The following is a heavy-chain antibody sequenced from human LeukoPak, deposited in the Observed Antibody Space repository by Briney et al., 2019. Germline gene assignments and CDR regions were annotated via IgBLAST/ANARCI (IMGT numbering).Heavy chain of an antibody. D-gene: IGHD1-26*01. CDR2: INHSGST. J-gene: IGHJ3*02. Sequence: SETLSLTCAVYGGSFSGYYWSWIRQPPGKGLEWIGEINHSGSTNYNPSLKSRVTISVDTSKNQFSLKLSSVTAADTAVYYCARGGGSYSLKAFDIWGQGTMVTVSS. CDR3: ARGGGSYSLKAFDI. CDR1: GGSFSGYY. V-gene: IGHV4-34*01.